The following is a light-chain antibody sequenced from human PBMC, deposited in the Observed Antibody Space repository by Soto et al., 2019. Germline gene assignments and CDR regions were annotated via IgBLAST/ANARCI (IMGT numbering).Light chain of an antibody. Sequence: QSALTQPPSVSGSPGQSVAVSCTGTSSDIGGYNYVSWYQQHPGSAPKLLIYDVSERPSGVPDRFSGSKSGYTASLTISGLQAEDEADYYCCSYAGTNILIFGGGTKLTVL. CDR3: CSYAGTNILI. J-gene: IGLJ2*01. CDR1: SSDIGGYNY. V-gene: IGLV2-11*01. CDR2: DVS.